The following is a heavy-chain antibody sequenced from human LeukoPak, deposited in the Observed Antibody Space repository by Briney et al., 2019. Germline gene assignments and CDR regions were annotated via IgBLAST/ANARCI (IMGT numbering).Heavy chain of an antibody. J-gene: IGHJ4*02. D-gene: IGHD3-22*01. CDR2: IIPIFGTA. CDR3: ARASYYYYDSSGYYYSDY. CDR1: GGTFSSYA. V-gene: IGHV1-69*05. Sequence: ASVKVSCKASGGTFSSYAISWVRQAPGQGLEWMGGIIPIFGTANYAQKFQGRVTITTDESTSTAYMELSSLRSEDTAVYYCARASYYYYDSSGYYYSDYWGQGTLVTVSS.